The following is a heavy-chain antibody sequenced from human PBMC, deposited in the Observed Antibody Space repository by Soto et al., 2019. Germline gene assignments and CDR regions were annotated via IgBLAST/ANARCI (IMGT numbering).Heavy chain of an antibody. CDR3: ATYCSSTSCLVRYYGMDV. Sequence: LRLSFAASGFTFSSYSMNWVRQAPGKGLEWVSSISSSSSYIYYADSVKGRFTISRDNAKNSLYLQMNSLRAEDTAVYYCATYCSSTSCLVRYYGMDVWGQGTTVTVSS. D-gene: IGHD2-2*01. V-gene: IGHV3-21*01. CDR1: GFTFSSYS. J-gene: IGHJ6*02. CDR2: ISSSSSYI.